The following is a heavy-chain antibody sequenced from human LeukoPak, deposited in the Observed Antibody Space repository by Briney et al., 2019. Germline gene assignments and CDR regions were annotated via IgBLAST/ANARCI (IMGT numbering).Heavy chain of an antibody. CDR3: ARTYGDYEEY. J-gene: IGHJ4*02. CDR2: TYYSGST. Sequence: SETLSLTCTVSGGSISSGGYYWSWIRQHPGKGLEWIGYTYYSGSTYYNPSLKSRVTISVDTSKNQFSLKLSSVTAADTAVYYCARTYGDYEEYWGQGTLVTVSS. CDR1: GGSISSGGYY. V-gene: IGHV4-31*03. D-gene: IGHD4-17*01.